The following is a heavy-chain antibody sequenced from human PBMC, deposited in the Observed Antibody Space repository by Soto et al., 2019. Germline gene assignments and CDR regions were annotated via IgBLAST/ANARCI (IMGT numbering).Heavy chain of an antibody. CDR2: IYHSAST. Sequence: QMQLQESGPGLVKPSGTLSLTCGVSGGSISSSKWWTWVRQPPGKGPGWIGEIYHSASTNYNPSLTSRVTISVGRADHQFSPTLTSVSAADTAVYYWACRDYSSSTDAAFLVKGYFDLWGRGILVTVSS. CDR1: GGSISSSKW. CDR3: ACRDYSSSTDAAFLVKGYFDL. D-gene: IGHD6-6*01. J-gene: IGHJ2*01. V-gene: IGHV4-4*02.